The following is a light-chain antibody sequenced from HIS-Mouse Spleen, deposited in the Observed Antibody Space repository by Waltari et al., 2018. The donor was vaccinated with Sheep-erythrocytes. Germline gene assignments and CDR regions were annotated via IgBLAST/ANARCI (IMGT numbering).Light chain of an antibody. CDR3: QQYDNLLT. Sequence: DIQMTQSPSSLSASVGDRVTITCQASQDISNYLNWDQQKPGKAPKLLIYDASNLETGVPPRFSGSGSGTDFTFTISSLQPEDIATYYCQQYDNLLTFGGGTKVEIK. CDR2: DAS. V-gene: IGKV1-33*01. J-gene: IGKJ4*01. CDR1: QDISNY.